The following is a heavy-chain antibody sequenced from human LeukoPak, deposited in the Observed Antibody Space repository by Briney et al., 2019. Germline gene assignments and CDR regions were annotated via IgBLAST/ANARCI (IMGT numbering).Heavy chain of an antibody. J-gene: IGHJ4*02. Sequence: PSETLSLTCTVSGGSISSSSYYWGWIRQPPGKGLEWIGSIYYSGSTYYNPSLKSRVTISVDTSKNQFSLKLSSVTAADTAVYYCARQERVVIRSSFDYWGQGTLVTVSS. V-gene: IGHV4-39*01. CDR3: ARQERVVIRSSFDY. CDR1: GGSISSSSYY. CDR2: IYYSGST. D-gene: IGHD3-22*01.